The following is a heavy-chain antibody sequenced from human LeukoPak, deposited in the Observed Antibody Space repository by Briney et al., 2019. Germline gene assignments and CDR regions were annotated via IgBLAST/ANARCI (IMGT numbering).Heavy chain of an antibody. CDR1: VGPLRGYY. Sequence: PSETLSLTCAVHVGPLRGYYWSWVRQPPAKGLEWIGEINHSGDTNYNPSLKSRVTMSVDTSKSQFSLKLTSVTAADTAMYYCASPTGEATRWGQGTLVTVSS. CDR3: ASPTGEATR. D-gene: IGHD7-27*01. V-gene: IGHV4-34*01. J-gene: IGHJ4*02. CDR2: INHSGDT.